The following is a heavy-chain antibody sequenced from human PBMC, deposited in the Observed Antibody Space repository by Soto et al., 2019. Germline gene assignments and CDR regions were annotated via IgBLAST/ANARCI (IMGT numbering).Heavy chain of an antibody. CDR2: IIPIFGTA. Sequence: SVKVSCKASGGTFSSYAISWVRQAPGQGLEWMGGIIPIFGTANYAQKFQGRVTITADESTSTAYMELSSLRSEDTVVYYCARDDSGSAPRSYYGMDVWGQGTTVTVSS. CDR3: ARDDSGSAPRSYYGMDV. D-gene: IGHD3-10*01. CDR1: GGTFSSYA. V-gene: IGHV1-69*13. J-gene: IGHJ6*02.